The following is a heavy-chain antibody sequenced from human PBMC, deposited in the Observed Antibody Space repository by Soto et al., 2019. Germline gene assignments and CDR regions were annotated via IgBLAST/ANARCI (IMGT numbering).Heavy chain of an antibody. Sequence: KTSETLSLTCTVSGGSISSYYWSWIRQPAGKGLEWIGRIYTSGSTNYNPSLKSRVTMSVDTSKNQFSLKLSSVTAADTAVYYCARDLVSRDFWSGYYTDWFDPWGQGTLVTVSS. V-gene: IGHV4-4*07. CDR3: ARDLVSRDFWSGYYTDWFDP. CDR2: IYTSGST. J-gene: IGHJ5*02. CDR1: GGSISSYY. D-gene: IGHD3-3*01.